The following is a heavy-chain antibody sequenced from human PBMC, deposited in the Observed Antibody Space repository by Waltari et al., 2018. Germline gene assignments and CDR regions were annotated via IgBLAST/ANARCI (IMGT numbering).Heavy chain of an antibody. J-gene: IGHJ4*02. CDR2: IYYSGST. V-gene: IGHV4-39*01. CDR1: GGSISSSSYY. CDR3: ARMGDSRAYCGGDCYPS. D-gene: IGHD2-21*01. Sequence: QLQLQESGPGLVKPSETLSLTCTVSGGSISSSSYYWGWIRQPPGKGLEWIGSIYYSGSTYYNPSLNSRFTIAVDTSKNQFSLKLSSVTTADTAVYYCARMGDSRAYCGGDCYPSWGQGTLVTVSS.